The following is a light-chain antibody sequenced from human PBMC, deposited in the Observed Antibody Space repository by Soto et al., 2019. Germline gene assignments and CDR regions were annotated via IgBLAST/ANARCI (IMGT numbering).Light chain of an antibody. CDR3: RSFTTSSTRV. CDR2: DVS. V-gene: IGLV2-14*03. Sequence: QSVLTQPASVSGSPGQSITISCTGTSGDVGAYNYVSWYQLHPGKAPKLMIYDVSNRPSGVSNRFSGSKSGNTASLTISGLQGEDEADYFCRSFTTSSTRVFGTGTKLTVL. J-gene: IGLJ1*01. CDR1: SGDVGAYNY.